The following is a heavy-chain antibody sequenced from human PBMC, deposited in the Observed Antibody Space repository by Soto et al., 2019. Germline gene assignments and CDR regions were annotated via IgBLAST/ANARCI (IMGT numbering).Heavy chain of an antibody. V-gene: IGHV1-18*01. CDR2: ISPYSGNT. CDR3: AMVDNYVTPTPQDV. Sequence: QVQLVQSGDEVRKPGSSVKVSCKASGYIFVNYGIAWVRQAPGQGLEWMGWISPYSGNTHYASKGQGRRTISADTATSTAYMDLGCLTSDDTAVYYCAMVDNYVTPTPQDVWGQGTTVTVSS. CDR1: GYIFVNYG. D-gene: IGHD3-16*01. J-gene: IGHJ6*02.